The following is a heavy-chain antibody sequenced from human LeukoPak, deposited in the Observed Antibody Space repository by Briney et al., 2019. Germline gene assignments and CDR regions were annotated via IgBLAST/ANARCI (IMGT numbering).Heavy chain of an antibody. Sequence: ASVKVSCKASGYTFTGYYMHWVRQAPGQGLEWMGWINPNSGGTSYAQKFQGRVTMTRDTSTSTVYMELSSLRSEDTAVYYCARVREYCSSTSCYYFDYWGQGTLVTVSS. CDR3: ARVREYCSSTSCYYFDY. CDR2: INPNSGGT. J-gene: IGHJ4*02. D-gene: IGHD2-2*01. V-gene: IGHV1-2*02. CDR1: GYTFTGYY.